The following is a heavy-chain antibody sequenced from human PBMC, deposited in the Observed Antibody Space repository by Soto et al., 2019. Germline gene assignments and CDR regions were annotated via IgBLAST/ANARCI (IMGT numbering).Heavy chain of an antibody. CDR1: GGSITSYY. CDR3: ASRTGRGYYVMDI. D-gene: IGHD7-27*01. J-gene: IGHJ6*02. V-gene: IGHV4-59*01. CDR2: IYYTGTT. Sequence: SETLSLTCTVSGGSITSYYWNWIRQSPGKGLEWIGFIYYTGTTNYNPSLKSRVTISTDTSKNQFSLKLSSVTAADTAVYYCASRTGRGYYVMDIWGQGTTVTVSS.